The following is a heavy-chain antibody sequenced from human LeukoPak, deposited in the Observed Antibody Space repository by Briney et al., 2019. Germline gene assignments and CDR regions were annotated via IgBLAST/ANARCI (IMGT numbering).Heavy chain of an antibody. CDR2: INHSGST. V-gene: IGHV4-34*01. J-gene: IGHJ4*02. CDR3: AISPIVVVPAAI. D-gene: IGHD2-2*01. Sequence: SETLSLTCAVYGGSFSGYYWSWIRQPPGKGLEWIGEINHSGSTNYNPSLKSRVTISVDTSKNQFSLKLSSVTAADTAVYYCAISPIVVVPAAIWGQGTLVTVSS. CDR1: GGSFSGYY.